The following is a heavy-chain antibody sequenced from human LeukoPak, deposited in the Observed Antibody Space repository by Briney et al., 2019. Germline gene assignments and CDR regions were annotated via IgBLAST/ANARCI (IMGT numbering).Heavy chain of an antibody. CDR3: ARDFRSGYYDY. J-gene: IGHJ4*02. CDR1: GFTFSDYY. CDR2: ISSSGSTI. D-gene: IGHD3-22*01. V-gene: IGHV3-11*01. Sequence: GGSLRLSCAASGFTFSDYYMSWIRQAPGKGLEWVSYISSSGSTIYYADSVKGRFTISRDNAKNSLYLQMNSPRAEDTAVYYCARDFRSGYYDYWGQGTLVTVSS.